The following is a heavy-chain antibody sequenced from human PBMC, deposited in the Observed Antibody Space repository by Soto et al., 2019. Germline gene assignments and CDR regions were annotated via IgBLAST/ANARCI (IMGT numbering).Heavy chain of an antibody. CDR1: GYTFPNYG. J-gene: IGHJ3*02. CDR3: ARDTTVNDAFDI. Sequence: ASVKVSCKASGYTFPNYGISWVRLAPGQGLEWMGGIIPYNGKANYAQKFQGRVTITTDTSTSTAYMELSSLRSEDTAVYYCARDTTVNDAFDIWGQGTMVTVSS. V-gene: IGHV1-18*01. D-gene: IGHD4-4*01. CDR2: IIPYNGKA.